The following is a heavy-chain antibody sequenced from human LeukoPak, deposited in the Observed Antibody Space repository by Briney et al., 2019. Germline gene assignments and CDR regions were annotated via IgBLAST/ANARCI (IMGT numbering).Heavy chain of an antibody. CDR3: TSEISSASNY. CDR1: GGSISSSSYY. CDR2: IYYTGST. V-gene: IGHV4-39*01. J-gene: IGHJ4*02. D-gene: IGHD6-6*01. Sequence: SETLSLTCTVSGGSISSSSYYWGWIRQPPGEGLEWIGSIYYTGSTYYSPSLKGRVTISADTSKNEFSLKLSSVTAADTAVYYCTSEISSASNYWGQGTLVTVSS.